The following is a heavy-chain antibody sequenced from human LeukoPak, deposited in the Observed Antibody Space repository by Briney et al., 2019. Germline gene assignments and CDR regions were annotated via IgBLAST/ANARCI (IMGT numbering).Heavy chain of an antibody. CDR2: INRDGSST. Sequence: PGGSLRLSCAASGFTFSSYWMHWVRQAPGKGLVWVSRINRDGSSTSYADSVKGRFTISRDNAKNTLYLQMNSLRAEDTDVYYCARLDHFTGYYIDAFDIWGQGTMVTVSS. J-gene: IGHJ3*02. D-gene: IGHD3-9*01. CDR1: GFTFSSYW. CDR3: ARLDHFTGYYIDAFDI. V-gene: IGHV3-74*01.